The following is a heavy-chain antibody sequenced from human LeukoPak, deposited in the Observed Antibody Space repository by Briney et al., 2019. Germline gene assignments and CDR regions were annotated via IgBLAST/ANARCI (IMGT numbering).Heavy chain of an antibody. Sequence: SETLSLTCTVSGGSISSSSYYWGWIRQPPGKGLEWIGSIYYSGSTYYNPSPKSRVTISVDTSKNQFSLKLSSVTAADTAVYYCARVKPLVSNYGDYYYYYMDVWGKGTTVTVSS. CDR1: GGSISSSSYY. J-gene: IGHJ6*03. CDR3: ARVKPLVSNYGDYYYYYMDV. CDR2: IYYSGST. V-gene: IGHV4-39*01. D-gene: IGHD4-11*01.